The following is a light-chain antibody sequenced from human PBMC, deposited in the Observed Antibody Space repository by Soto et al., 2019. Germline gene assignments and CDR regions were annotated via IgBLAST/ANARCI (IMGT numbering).Light chain of an antibody. CDR3: QQYNSYPLT. CDR2: KAS. CDR1: QSISNW. Sequence: DIQMTQSHSTLSASVGDRVTITCRASQSISNWLAWYQQKPGKAPKLLIYKASSLQSGVPSRFTGSGSGTEFTLTISSLQPDDFATYYCQQYNSYPLTFGGGTKVEIK. J-gene: IGKJ4*01. V-gene: IGKV1-5*03.